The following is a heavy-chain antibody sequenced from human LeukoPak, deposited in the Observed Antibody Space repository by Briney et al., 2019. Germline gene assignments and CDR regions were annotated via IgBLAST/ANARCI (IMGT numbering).Heavy chain of an antibody. CDR1: GGSISSSSYY. CDR3: ASTKRIIMVRGLWSTTNDYYYYMDV. V-gene: IGHV4-39*01. CDR2: IYYSGST. Sequence: SETLSLTCTVSGGSISSSSYYWGWIRQPPGKGLEWIGSIYYSGSTYYNPSLKSRVTISVDTSKNQFSLKLSSVTAADTAVYYCASTKRIIMVRGLWSTTNDYYYYMDVWGKGTTVTISS. D-gene: IGHD3-10*01. J-gene: IGHJ6*03.